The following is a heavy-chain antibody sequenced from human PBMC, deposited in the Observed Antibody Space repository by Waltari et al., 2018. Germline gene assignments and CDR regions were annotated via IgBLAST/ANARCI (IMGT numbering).Heavy chain of an antibody. Sequence: QVQLVQSGPEVKTPGASVKVSCKASGYTFTDYYLNWVRQAPGQGLEWMGGIKPNSGGTNYAQKLQGRVTMTRDTSISTSYMELSRLGSDDTAVYYCATGLKIGGYTYGYIYWGQGTVVIVSS. J-gene: IGHJ4*02. CDR1: GYTFTDYY. CDR3: ATGLKIGGYTYGYIY. D-gene: IGHD5-18*01. V-gene: IGHV1-2*02. CDR2: IKPNSGGT.